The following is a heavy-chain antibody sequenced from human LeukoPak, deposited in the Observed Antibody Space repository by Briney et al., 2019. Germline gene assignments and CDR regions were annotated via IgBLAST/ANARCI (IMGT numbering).Heavy chain of an antibody. CDR3: ARAGSGRSPDWFDP. D-gene: IGHD1-26*01. CDR1: GFTFSSYE. CDR2: IKQDGSEK. J-gene: IGHJ5*02. V-gene: IGHV3-7*01. Sequence: GSLRLSCAASGFTFSSYEMNWVRQAPGKGLEWVANIKQDGSEKYYVDSVKGRFTISRDNAKNSLYLQMNSLRAEDTAVYYCARAGSGRSPDWFDPWGQGTLVTVSS.